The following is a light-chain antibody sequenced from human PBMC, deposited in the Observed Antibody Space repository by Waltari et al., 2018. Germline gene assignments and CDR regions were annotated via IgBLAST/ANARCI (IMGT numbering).Light chain of an antibody. J-gene: IGLJ3*02. Sequence: QSVLTQPPSVSGAPGQRVTISCTGSGSNIGAGYDVHCYHQVPRTAPKLPIYGSTSRPLGVPDRFFGSTSGTSASLTITGLQVEDEGDYYCQSYDTSLSVVFGGGTKLTVL. CDR2: GST. CDR1: GSNIGAGYD. CDR3: QSYDTSLSVV. V-gene: IGLV1-40*01.